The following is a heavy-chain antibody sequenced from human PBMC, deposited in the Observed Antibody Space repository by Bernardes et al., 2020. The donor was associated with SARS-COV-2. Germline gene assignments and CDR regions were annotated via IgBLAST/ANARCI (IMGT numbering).Heavy chain of an antibody. V-gene: IGHV3-7*01. CDR2: IKQDGSEK. D-gene: IGHD6-19*01. CDR3: ASDRIAVAGTDWFDP. Sequence: GGSLRLSCAASGFTFSSYWMSWVRQAPGKGLEWVANIKQDGSEKYYVDSVKGRFTISRDNAKNSLYLQMNSLRAEDTAVYYCASDRIAVAGTDWFDPWGQGTLVTVSS. CDR1: GFTFSSYW. J-gene: IGHJ5*02.